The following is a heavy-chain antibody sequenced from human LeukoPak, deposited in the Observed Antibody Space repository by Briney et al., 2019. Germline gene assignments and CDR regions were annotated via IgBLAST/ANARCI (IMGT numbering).Heavy chain of an antibody. D-gene: IGHD3-22*01. J-gene: IGHJ4*02. CDR1: GGSISSGGYY. CDR2: INYSGST. CDR3: ARMEVYDSSGYPFDY. Sequence: SQTLSLTCTVSGGSISSGGYYWSWIRQHPGKGLEWIGYINYSGSTYYNPSLKSRVTISVDTSKNQFSLKLSSVTAADTAVYYCARMEVYDSSGYPFDYWGQGTLVTVSS. V-gene: IGHV4-31*03.